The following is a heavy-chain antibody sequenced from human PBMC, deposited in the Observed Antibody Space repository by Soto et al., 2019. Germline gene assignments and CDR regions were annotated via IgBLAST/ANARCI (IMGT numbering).Heavy chain of an antibody. V-gene: IGHV3-30*18. J-gene: IGHJ4*02. Sequence: PGGSLRLSCAASGFTFSSYGMHWVRQAPGKGLEWVAVISYDGSNKYYADSVKGRFTISRDNSKNTLYLQMNSLRAEDTAVYYCAKDRGTPASGSYQSDWGQGTLVTVSS. CDR3: AKDRGTPASGSYQSD. D-gene: IGHD3-10*01. CDR2: ISYDGSNK. CDR1: GFTFSSYG.